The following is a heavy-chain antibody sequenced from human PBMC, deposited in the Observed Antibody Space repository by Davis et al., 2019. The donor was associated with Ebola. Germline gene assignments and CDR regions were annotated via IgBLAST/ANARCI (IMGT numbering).Heavy chain of an antibody. CDR2: ISAYNGHT. J-gene: IGHJ6*04. CDR3: ARDRAYCTHGACFTRYHDYGLDV. V-gene: IGHV1-18*01. CDR1: GYTFNNYG. Sequence: AASVKVSCKASGYTFNNYGISWVRQAPGQGLEWMGWISAYNGHTSYAQNLQGRLTMTTATSTATAYMELRGLTSDDTAVYYCARDRAYCTHGACFTRYHDYGLDVWGKGTTVTVFS. D-gene: IGHD2-8*01.